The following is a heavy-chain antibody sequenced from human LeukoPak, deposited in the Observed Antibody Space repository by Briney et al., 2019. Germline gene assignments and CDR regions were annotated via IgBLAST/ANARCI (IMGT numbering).Heavy chain of an antibody. CDR2: IDPSVGTT. J-gene: IGHJ4*02. D-gene: IGHD3-22*01. Sequence: ASVKVSCKASGYTFTAYYIQWVRQAPGQGLEWMGIIDPSVGTTTYAQKLQGRLTMTRDTSTSTVYMELSGLRSEDTALYYCARAFYDSSGYYYAGVLDYWGQGTLVTVSS. V-gene: IGHV1-46*04. CDR1: GYTFTAYY. CDR3: ARAFYDSSGYYYAGVLDY.